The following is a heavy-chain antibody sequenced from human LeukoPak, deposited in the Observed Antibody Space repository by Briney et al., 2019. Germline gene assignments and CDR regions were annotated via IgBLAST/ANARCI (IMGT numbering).Heavy chain of an antibody. CDR1: GDTFSSYA. V-gene: IGHV1-69*13. CDR3: ARGLRWSHDAFDI. J-gene: IGHJ3*02. D-gene: IGHD4-23*01. CDR2: IIPIFGTA. Sequence: SVKVSCKASGDTFSSYAISWVRQAPGQGLEWMGGIIPIFGTANYAQKFQGRVTITADESTSTAYMELSSLRSEDTAVYYCARGLRWSHDAFDIWGQGTMVTVSS.